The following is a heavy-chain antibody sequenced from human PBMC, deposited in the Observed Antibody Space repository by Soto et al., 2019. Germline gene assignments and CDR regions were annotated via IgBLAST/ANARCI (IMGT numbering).Heavy chain of an antibody. CDR3: ANSPGGLDGYNSDYYGMDV. Sequence: EVHLLESGGDLVQPGGSLRLSCTASGLTFSTYAMSWVRQAPGKGLEWVSAMGGSGTGGRTYYADYVKGRFTISRDNSKNTVYLQMNSLRADDTAVYYCANSPGGLDGYNSDYYGMDVWGQGTTVTVSS. CDR2: MGGSGTGGRT. V-gene: IGHV3-23*01. D-gene: IGHD5-12*01. CDR1: GLTFSTYA. J-gene: IGHJ6*02.